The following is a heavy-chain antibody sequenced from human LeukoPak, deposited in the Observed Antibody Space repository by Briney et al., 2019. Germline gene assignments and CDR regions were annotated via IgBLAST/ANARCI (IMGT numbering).Heavy chain of an antibody. J-gene: IGHJ4*02. Sequence: PSETLSLTCTVSGYSISSGYYWGWIRQPPGKGLEWIGSIYHSGTTYYNPSLKSRVTISVDTSKNQFSLKLSSVTAADTAVYYCARVGGRRWLHNSKGFDYWGQGTLVTVSS. CDR3: ARVGGRRWLHNSKGFDY. V-gene: IGHV4-38-2*02. D-gene: IGHD5-24*01. CDR1: GYSISSGYY. CDR2: IYHSGTT.